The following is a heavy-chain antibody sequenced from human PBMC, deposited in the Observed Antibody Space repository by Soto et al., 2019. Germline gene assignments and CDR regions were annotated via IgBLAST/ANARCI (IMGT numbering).Heavy chain of an antibody. V-gene: IGHV4-34*01. D-gene: IGHD3-22*01. Sequence: QVQLQQWGAGLLKPSETLSLTCAVYGGSFSGYYWSWIRQPPGKGLEWIGEINHSGSTNYNPSLKSRVTISVXXSXNLXSLTLSSVPAADTAVYYCAREHGDSSGYYRPHFDYWGQGTLVTVSS. CDR1: GGSFSGYY. CDR2: INHSGST. J-gene: IGHJ4*02. CDR3: AREHGDSSGYYRPHFDY.